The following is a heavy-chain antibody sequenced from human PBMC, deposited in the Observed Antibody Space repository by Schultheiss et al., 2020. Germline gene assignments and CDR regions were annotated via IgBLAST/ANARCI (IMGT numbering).Heavy chain of an antibody. V-gene: IGHV3-73*01. CDR1: GFTVSSNY. CDR3: TRHSANYYGSGSYNYGMDV. Sequence: GGSLRLSCAASGFTVSSNYMSWVRQAPGKGLEWVGRIRSKANSYATAYAASVKGRFTISRDDSKNTAYLQMNSLKTEDTAVYYCTRHSANYYGSGSYNYGMDVWGQGTTVTVSS. D-gene: IGHD3-10*01. CDR2: IRSKANSYAT. J-gene: IGHJ6*02.